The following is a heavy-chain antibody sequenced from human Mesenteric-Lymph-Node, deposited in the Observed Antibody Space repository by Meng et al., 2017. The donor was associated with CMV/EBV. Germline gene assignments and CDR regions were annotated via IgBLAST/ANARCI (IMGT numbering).Heavy chain of an antibody. Sequence: GESLKISCEASGFTFRSYAMSWVRLVPGKGLEWVSAISGSGGSTYYPDSVKGRFTVSRDSSKNTLYLQLNTLRAEDTATYFCAKDRRGGTLAPTYYFGLDVWGQGTTVTVSS. J-gene: IGHJ6*02. CDR3: AKDRRGGTLAPTYYFGLDV. V-gene: IGHV3-23*01. CDR1: GFTFRSYA. CDR2: ISGSGGST. D-gene: IGHD1-7*01.